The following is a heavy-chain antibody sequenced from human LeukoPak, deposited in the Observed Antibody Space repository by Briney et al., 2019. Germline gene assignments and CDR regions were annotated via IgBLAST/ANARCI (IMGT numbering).Heavy chain of an antibody. CDR2: ISSSSSYI. J-gene: IGHJ3*02. D-gene: IGHD3-22*01. CDR1: GFTFSSYS. CDR3: ARDRKNYYDSSGYYGAFDI. V-gene: IGHV3-21*01. Sequence: PGGSLRLSCAASGFTFSSYSMNWVRQAPGKGLEWVSSISSSSSYIYYADSVKGRFTISRDNAKNSLYLQMNSLRAEDTAVYYCARDRKNYYDSSGYYGAFDIWGQGTMVTVPS.